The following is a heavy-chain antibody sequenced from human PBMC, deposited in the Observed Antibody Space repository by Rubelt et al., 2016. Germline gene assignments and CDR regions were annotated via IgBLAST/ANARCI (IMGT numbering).Heavy chain of an antibody. CDR3: AKDRGCSYGSIFDS. CDR1: GFTVSSNY. CDR2: IYSGGST. V-gene: IGHV3-66*01. Sequence: EVQLVESGGGLVQPGGSLRLSCAASGFTVSSNYMNWVRQAPGKGLEWVSVIYSGGSTYYADSVKGRFSISRDSSNNTLFLQMNRLRAEDTAVYYCAKDRGCSYGSIFDSWGPGTLVTVSS. J-gene: IGHJ4*02. D-gene: IGHD5-18*01.